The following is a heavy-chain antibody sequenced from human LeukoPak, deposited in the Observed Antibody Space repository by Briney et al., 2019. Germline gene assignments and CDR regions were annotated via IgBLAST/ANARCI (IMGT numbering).Heavy chain of an antibody. CDR1: GYTFTGYY. CDR3: ARAGCSYGYYFDY. Sequence: GASVKVSCKASGYTFTGYYMHWVRQAPGQGLEWMGWINPNSGGTNYAQKFQGRVTMTRDTSISTAYMELSRLRSDDTAVYYCARAGCSYGYYFDYWGQGTLVTVSS. J-gene: IGHJ4*02. CDR2: INPNSGGT. D-gene: IGHD5-18*01. V-gene: IGHV1-2*02.